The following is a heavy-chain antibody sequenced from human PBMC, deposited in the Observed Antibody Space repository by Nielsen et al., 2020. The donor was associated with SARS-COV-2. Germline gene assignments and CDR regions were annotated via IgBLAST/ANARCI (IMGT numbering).Heavy chain of an antibody. CDR3: ARDGDVSDGMAAYYYGMDV. CDR2: ITPFNGNT. Sequence: SVKVSCKASGYTFTYRYLHWVRQAPGQALEWMGWITPFNGNTNYAQKFQDRVTITRDRSMSTAYMELSSLRSEDTAMYYCARDGDVSDGMAAYYYGMDVWGQGTTVTVSS. CDR1: GYTFTYRY. V-gene: IGHV1-45*02. D-gene: IGHD5-24*01. J-gene: IGHJ6*02.